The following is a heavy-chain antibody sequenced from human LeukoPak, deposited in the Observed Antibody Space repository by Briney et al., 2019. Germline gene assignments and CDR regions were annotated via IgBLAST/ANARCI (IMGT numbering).Heavy chain of an antibody. CDR2: ISAYNGNT. CDR3: ATAYYDSSGYYYIAEYFQH. J-gene: IGHJ1*01. Sequence: GASVKVSCKTSGYTFTDYGISWVRQAPGQGLEWMGWISAYNGNTNYAQKLQGRVTMTTDTSTRTAYMELRSLRYDDTGVYYCATAYYDSSGYYYIAEYFQHWGQGTLVTVSS. D-gene: IGHD3-22*01. CDR1: GYTFTDYG. V-gene: IGHV1-18*01.